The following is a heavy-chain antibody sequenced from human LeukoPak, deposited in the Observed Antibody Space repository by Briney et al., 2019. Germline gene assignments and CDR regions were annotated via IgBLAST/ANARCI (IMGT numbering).Heavy chain of an antibody. CDR1: GGSISSYY. D-gene: IGHD1-26*01. J-gene: IGHJ4*02. CDR2: IYTSGST. Sequence: PSETLSLTCTVSGGSISSYYWSWIRQPAGKGLEWIGRIYTSGSTSYNPSLESRVTISADTSKNQFSLRLTSVTAADTAVYYCARHSETGGGSYPFDYWGQGTLVTVSS. CDR3: ARHSETGGGSYPFDY. V-gene: IGHV4-4*07.